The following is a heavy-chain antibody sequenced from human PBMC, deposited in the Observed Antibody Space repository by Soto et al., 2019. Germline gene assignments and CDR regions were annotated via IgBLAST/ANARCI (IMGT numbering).Heavy chain of an antibody. D-gene: IGHD3-22*01. CDR1: GNTFPNFG. V-gene: IGHV1-3*01. J-gene: IGHJ4*02. Sequence: GAPVKVSCQASGNTFPNFGIHWGRQAPGQNLEWIGWIIAGNGNTKHSQKFHGRVTITRDTSATTVYMELGSLIPEDTAVYYCARTYYYESSGSMATSLEYWDKGTLVTVAS. CDR2: IIAGNGNT. CDR3: ARTYYYESSGSMATSLEY.